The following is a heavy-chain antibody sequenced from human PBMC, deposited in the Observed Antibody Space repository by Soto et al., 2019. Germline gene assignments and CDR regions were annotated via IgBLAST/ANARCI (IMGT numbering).Heavy chain of an antibody. CDR1: GGSVSSGSYY. D-gene: IGHD3-3*01. CDR2: IYYSGST. CDR3: ARVLAGYYDFWSGYYHNWFEP. J-gene: IGHJ5*02. Sequence: TLSLTCTVSGGSVSSGSYYWSWIGQPPGKGLEWIGYIYYSGSTKYNPSLKSRFTISVDTSNNQFSLKLSSVTAADTAVYYCARVLAGYYDFWSGYYHNWFEPWGQGTLVTVSS. V-gene: IGHV4-61*01.